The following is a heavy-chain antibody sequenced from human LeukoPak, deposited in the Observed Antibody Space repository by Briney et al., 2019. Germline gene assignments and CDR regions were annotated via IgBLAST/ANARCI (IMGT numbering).Heavy chain of an antibody. V-gene: IGHV3-74*01. J-gene: IGHJ4*02. CDR1: GFTFSSYW. CDR2: INSYGSST. CDR3: ARDRGTTVLIDY. D-gene: IGHD4-17*01. Sequence: GGSLRLSCAASGFTFSSYWMHWVREAPGKGLVWVSRINSYGSSTSYADSVKGRFTISRDNAKNTLYLQMNSLGAEDTAVYYCARDRGTTVLIDYWGQGTLVTVSS.